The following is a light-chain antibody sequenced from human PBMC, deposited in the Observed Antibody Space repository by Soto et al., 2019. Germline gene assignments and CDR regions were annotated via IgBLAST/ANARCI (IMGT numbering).Light chain of an antibody. CDR3: QQYGGSPLYS. CDR2: GAS. Sequence: EIVLTQSPGTLSLSPGERATLSCRASQSVSSNYLAWYQQKPGQAPRLLIYGASSRATGITDRFSGSGSGTDFTLTISRLEPEDFAVYYCQQYGGSPLYSFGAGTNLEIK. J-gene: IGKJ2*01. V-gene: IGKV3-20*01. CDR1: QSVSSNY.